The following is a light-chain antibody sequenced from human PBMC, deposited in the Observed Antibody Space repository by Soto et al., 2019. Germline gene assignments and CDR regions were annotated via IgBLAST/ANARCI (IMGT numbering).Light chain of an antibody. V-gene: IGLV2-14*01. J-gene: IGLJ1*01. CDR1: SSDVGAYNY. Sequence: QSPLTQPASVSWPPGQSITISCTGTSSDVGAYNYVSLYQQHPGKAPKLMIYEVSNRPSGVSNRFSGSKSGNTASLTISGLQAEDEADYYCSSYISSSTLVFGTGTKVTVL. CDR3: SSYISSSTLV. CDR2: EVS.